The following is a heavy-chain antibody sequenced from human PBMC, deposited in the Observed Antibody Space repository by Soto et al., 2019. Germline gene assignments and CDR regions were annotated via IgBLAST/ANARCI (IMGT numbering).Heavy chain of an antibody. CDR1: GYTFTSYA. CDR3: AGPGIVGASDYYYYGMGV. J-gene: IGHJ6*02. Sequence: ASVKVSCKASGYTFTSYAMHWVRQAPGQRLEWMGWINAGNGNTKYSQKFQGRVTITRDTSASTAYMELSSLRSEDTAVYYCAGPGIVGASDYYYYGMGVWGQGTTVTVSS. D-gene: IGHD1-26*01. V-gene: IGHV1-3*01. CDR2: INAGNGNT.